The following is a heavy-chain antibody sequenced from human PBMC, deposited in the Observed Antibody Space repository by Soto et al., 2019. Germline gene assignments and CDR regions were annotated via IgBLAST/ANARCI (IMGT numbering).Heavy chain of an antibody. CDR2: ISGSGGST. J-gene: IGHJ3*02. D-gene: IGHD6-19*01. CDR1: GFTFSSYA. CDR3: AKDSGWSGDAAVPVAFDI. Sequence: GGSLRLSCAASGFTFSSYAMSWVRQAPGKGLEWVSAISGSGGSTYYADSVKGRFTISRDNSKNTLYLQMNSLRAEDTAVYYCAKDSGWSGDAAVPVAFDIWGQGTMVTVSS. V-gene: IGHV3-23*01.